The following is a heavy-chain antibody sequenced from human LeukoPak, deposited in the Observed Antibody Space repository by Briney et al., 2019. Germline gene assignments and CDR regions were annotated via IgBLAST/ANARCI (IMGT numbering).Heavy chain of an antibody. D-gene: IGHD3-22*01. CDR2: ISAYNGNT. V-gene: IGHV1-18*01. CDR3: ARNLYYYDSSGTYYYYYMDV. J-gene: IGHJ6*03. CDR1: GYTFTSYG. Sequence: GASVKVSCKASGYTFTSYGISWVRQAPGQGLEWMGWISAYNGNTNYAQKLQGRVTMTTDTSTSTAYMELRSLRSDDTAVYYCARNLYYYDSSGTYYYYYMDVWGKGTTVTVSS.